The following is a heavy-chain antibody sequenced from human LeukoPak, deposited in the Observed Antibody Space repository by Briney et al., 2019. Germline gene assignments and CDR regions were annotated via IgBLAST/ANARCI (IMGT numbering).Heavy chain of an antibody. D-gene: IGHD4-11*01. CDR3: ARRYSNGYLDY. J-gene: IGHJ4*02. CDR1: GFTFSNYA. V-gene: IGHV3-64*02. Sequence: GGSLRLSCAASGFTFSNYAMQWVRQAPGKGLEYVSVISSNGDTTYYADSVKDRFTISRDNSKNTLYLQMGSLRADDMAVYYCARRYSNGYLDYWGQGTLITVSS. CDR2: ISSNGDTT.